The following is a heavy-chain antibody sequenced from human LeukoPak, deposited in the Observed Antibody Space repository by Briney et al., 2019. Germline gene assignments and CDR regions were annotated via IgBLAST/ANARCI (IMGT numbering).Heavy chain of an antibody. V-gene: IGHV4-59*08. CDR2: IHYTGSS. CDR3: ARLKVGAKDAYDI. CDR1: GGSISSYY. D-gene: IGHD1-26*01. J-gene: IGHJ3*02. Sequence: SETPSLTCTVSGGSISSYYWSWIRQPPGKGLEWIGYIHYTGSSNYNPSVKRRVTISVGTSKNQFSLRLTSVTAADTAVYYCARLKVGAKDAYDIWGQGTMVTVSS.